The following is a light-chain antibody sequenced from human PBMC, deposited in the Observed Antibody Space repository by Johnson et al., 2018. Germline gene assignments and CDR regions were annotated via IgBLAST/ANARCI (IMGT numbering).Light chain of an antibody. V-gene: IGLV1-51*02. J-gene: IGLJ1*01. CDR2: ENN. CDR1: SSNIGNNY. Sequence: QSVLTQPPSVSAAPGQEVTISCSGSSSNIGNNYVSWYQQLPGTAPKLLIYENNKRPSGIPDRFSGSKSCTSATMGITGLQTGDEADYYCGTWDSSLSAGNVFGTGTKVTVL. CDR3: GTWDSSLSAGNV.